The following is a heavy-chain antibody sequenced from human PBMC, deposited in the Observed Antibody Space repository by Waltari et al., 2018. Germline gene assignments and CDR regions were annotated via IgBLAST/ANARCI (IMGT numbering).Heavy chain of an antibody. V-gene: IGHV3-48*01. Sequence: EVQLVESGGGLVQPGGSLILACAARGFTFSGYSMNWVRQAQGKGPEWISYINSGSTTISYADSVRGRFTISRDNAKSFLYLDLFSLRAEDTAVYYCVRDPYHDPSGYPGYWGQGTLVTVSS. CDR1: GFTFSGYS. D-gene: IGHD3-22*01. CDR2: INSGSTTI. CDR3: VRDPYHDPSGYPGY. J-gene: IGHJ4*02.